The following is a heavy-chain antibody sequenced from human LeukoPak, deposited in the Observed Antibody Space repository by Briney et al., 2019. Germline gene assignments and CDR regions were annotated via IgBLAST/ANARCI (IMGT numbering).Heavy chain of an antibody. CDR3: AKVNYCSSTSCRGDYMDV. CDR1: GGTFSSYA. V-gene: IGHV1-69*04. CDR2: IIPILGIA. J-gene: IGHJ6*03. D-gene: IGHD2-2*01. Sequence: ASVKVSCKASGGTFSSYAISWVRQAPGQGLEWMGRIIPILGIANYAQKFQGRVTITADKSTSTAYMELSSLRAEDTAVYYCAKVNYCSSTSCRGDYMDVWGKGTTVTVSS.